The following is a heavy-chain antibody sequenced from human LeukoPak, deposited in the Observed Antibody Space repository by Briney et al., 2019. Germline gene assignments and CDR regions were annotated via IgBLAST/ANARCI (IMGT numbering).Heavy chain of an antibody. D-gene: IGHD5-18*01. CDR2: ISSSGSTI. CDR3: ARAIAARGYSYGLGYYYGMDV. J-gene: IGHJ6*02. V-gene: IGHV3-48*04. Sequence: GGSLRLSCAASGFILSNYRMNWVRQAPGKGLEWVSYISSSGSTIYYADSVKGRFTISRDNAKNSLYLQMNSLRAEDTAVYYCARAIAARGYSYGLGYYYGMDVWGQGTMVTASS. CDR1: GFILSNYR.